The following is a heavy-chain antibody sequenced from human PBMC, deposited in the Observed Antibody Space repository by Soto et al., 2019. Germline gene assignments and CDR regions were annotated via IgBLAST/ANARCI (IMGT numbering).Heavy chain of an antibody. CDR2: IYSGGYT. J-gene: IGHJ4*02. Sequence: EVQLVESGGGLIQPGGSLRLSCAVSGFTVSNNYMSWVRQAPGKGLEGVSVIYSGGYTAYGDSVKGRFTISRDNSKNTIFLKRNSRRAADPAVFYWATQRGGGGYWGQGTLVTVSS. CDR3: ATQRGGGGY. V-gene: IGHV3-53*01. CDR1: GFTVSNNY. D-gene: IGHD6-25*01.